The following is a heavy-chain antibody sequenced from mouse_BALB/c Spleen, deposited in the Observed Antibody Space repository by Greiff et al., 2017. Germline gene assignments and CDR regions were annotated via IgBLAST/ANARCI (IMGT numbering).Heavy chain of an antibody. V-gene: IGHV1-69*01. Sequence: VQLQQPGAELVMPGASVKMSCKASGYTFTDYWMHWVKQRPGQGLEWIGAIDTSDSYTSYNQKFKGKATLTVDESSSTAYMQLSSLTSEDSAVYYCARGSNYVDYWGQGTTLTVSS. CDR1: GYTFTDYW. CDR2: IDTSDSYT. D-gene: IGHD5-1*01. CDR3: ARGSNYVDY. J-gene: IGHJ2*01.